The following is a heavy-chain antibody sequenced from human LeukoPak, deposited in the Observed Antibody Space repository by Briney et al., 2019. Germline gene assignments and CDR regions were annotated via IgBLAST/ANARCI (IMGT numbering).Heavy chain of an antibody. Sequence: SETLSLTCAVYADSFSGYYWSWIRQPPGKGLEWIGEINHSGSTNYNPSLKSRVTISTDTSKNQFSLKLSYVTDADTAVYYCARRNYGDSYDVFDTWGQGTTVTVSS. CDR1: ADSFSGYY. CDR2: INHSGST. CDR3: ARRNYGDSYDVFDT. J-gene: IGHJ3*02. V-gene: IGHV4-34*01. D-gene: IGHD4-17*01.